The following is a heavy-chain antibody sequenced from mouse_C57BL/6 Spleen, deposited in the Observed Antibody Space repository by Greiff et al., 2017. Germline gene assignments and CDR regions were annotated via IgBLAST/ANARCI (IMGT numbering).Heavy chain of an antibody. CDR3: ARCDYGSSQGGNY. V-gene: IGHV1-82*01. CDR2: IYPGDGDT. Sequence: QVQLQQSGPELVKPGASVKISCKASGYAFSSSWMNWVKQRPGKGLEWIGRIYPGDGDTNYNGKFKGKATLTADKSSSTAYMQLSSLTSEDSAVYFCARCDYGSSQGGNYWGQGTTLTVSS. CDR1: GYAFSSSW. J-gene: IGHJ2*01. D-gene: IGHD1-1*01.